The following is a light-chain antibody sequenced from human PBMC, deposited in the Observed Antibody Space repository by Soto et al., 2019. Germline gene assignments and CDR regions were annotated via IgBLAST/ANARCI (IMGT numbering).Light chain of an antibody. CDR2: EGN. CDR1: SSDVGSYNL. J-gene: IGLJ2*01. Sequence: QSALTQPASVSGSPGQSITISCTGTSSDVGSYNLVSWYQQPPGKAPKLMIYEGNKRPSGVSNRFSASKSGNTASLTISGLQAEDEADYYCCADAGSNTLVFGGGTKLTVL. V-gene: IGLV2-23*01. CDR3: CADAGSNTLV.